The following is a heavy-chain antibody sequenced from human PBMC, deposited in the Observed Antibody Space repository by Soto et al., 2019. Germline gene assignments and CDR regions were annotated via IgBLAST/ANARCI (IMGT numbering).Heavy chain of an antibody. CDR1: TFTLSTYG. CDR3: ARGAEYQVLSRDSVYGMDV. V-gene: IGHV3-30*03. Sequence: QVQLVESGGGVVQPGRSLRLSCAASTFTLSTYGMHWVRQAPGKGLEWVAVISYDGNNKYYADSVKGRFTISRDNSRNTLSLQMNSLTTEDTAVYYCARGAEYQVLSRDSVYGMDVWGQRIMVTVS. CDR2: ISYDGNNK. D-gene: IGHD2-2*01. J-gene: IGHJ6*02.